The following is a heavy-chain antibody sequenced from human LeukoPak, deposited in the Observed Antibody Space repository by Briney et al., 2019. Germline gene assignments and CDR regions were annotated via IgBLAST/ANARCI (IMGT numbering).Heavy chain of an antibody. V-gene: IGHV3-15*04. J-gene: IGHJ6*02. CDR1: GFTFSNAW. D-gene: IGHD3-22*01. CDR3: TTLSIIVVN. Sequence: PGGSLRLSCAVSGFTFSNAWMNWVRQAPGKGLEWVGRIESKTDGGTTHYAAPVKGRFTISRDDSKNTLYLQMNSLKTEDTAVYYCTTLSIIVVNWGQGTTVTASS. CDR2: IESKTDGGTT.